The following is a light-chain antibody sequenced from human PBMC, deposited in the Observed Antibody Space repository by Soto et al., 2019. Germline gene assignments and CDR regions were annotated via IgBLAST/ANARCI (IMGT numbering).Light chain of an antibody. CDR1: SSDVGGYNY. CDR2: DVS. V-gene: IGLV2-14*01. CDR3: SSYTSSSTPCV. Sequence: QSALTQPASVSGSPGQSITISCTGTSSDVGGYNYVSWYQQHPGKAPKLMIYDVSNRPSGVSNRFSGSKSGNTAPLTISGLQAEDEADYYCSSYTSSSTPCVFGTGTKVTVL. J-gene: IGLJ1*01.